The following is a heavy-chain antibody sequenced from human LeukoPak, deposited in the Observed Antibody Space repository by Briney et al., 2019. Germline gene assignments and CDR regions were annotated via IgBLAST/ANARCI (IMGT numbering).Heavy chain of an antibody. J-gene: IGHJ4*02. CDR1: GYTFTSYS. CDR2: INPNGGST. Sequence: ASVKVSCKASGYTFTSYSMHWVRQAPGQGLEWMGIINPNGGSTIYAQKFQGRVTMTTDTSTSTVYMDLTSLRSDDTAVYYCARGGMVRDRRHFHFGHGGEGTGVSVSS. D-gene: IGHD3-10*01. CDR3: ARGGMVRDRRHFHFGH. V-gene: IGHV1-46*01.